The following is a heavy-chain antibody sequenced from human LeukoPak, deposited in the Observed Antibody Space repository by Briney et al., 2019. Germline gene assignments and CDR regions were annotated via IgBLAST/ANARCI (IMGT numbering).Heavy chain of an antibody. V-gene: IGHV3-48*02. J-gene: IGHJ4*02. D-gene: IGHD3-10*01. Sequence: GGTLRLSCAASGFTLSSYSMNWVRHPPGKGLEWVSYIGSTTTIYYADSVKGRFTISRDNAKNSLYLQMNNLGDEDTAVYYCARDTPSRGSFDYWGQGTLVTVSS. CDR3: ARDTPSRGSFDY. CDR1: GFTLSSYS. CDR2: IGSTTTI.